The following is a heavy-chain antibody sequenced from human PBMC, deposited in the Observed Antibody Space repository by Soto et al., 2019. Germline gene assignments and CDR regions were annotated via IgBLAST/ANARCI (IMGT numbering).Heavy chain of an antibody. V-gene: IGHV4-34*01. J-gene: IGHJ3*02. CDR2: INHSGST. Sequence: SETLSLTCAVYGVSFSGYYWSWIRQPPGKGLEWIGEINHSGSTNYNPSLKSRVTISVDTSKNQFSLKLSSVTAADTAVYYCVRERKGSPPWAFDIWGQGTMVTVSS. CDR1: GVSFSGYY. D-gene: IGHD1-26*01. CDR3: VRERKGSPPWAFDI.